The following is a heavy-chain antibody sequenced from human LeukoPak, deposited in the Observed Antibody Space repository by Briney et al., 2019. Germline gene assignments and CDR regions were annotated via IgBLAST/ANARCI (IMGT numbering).Heavy chain of an antibody. Sequence: GASVKVSFKAARYTFTGYYMFRVRQAPAQGLEWMGRINPNSGGTNYAQKFHGRVTMPRETPIRTAYMYLSRLRSDDTAEYDCARGYCSGGGCYSVENWFDPWGQGTLVTV. CDR2: INPNSGGT. J-gene: IGHJ5*02. V-gene: IGHV1-2*06. CDR1: RYTFTGYY. CDR3: ARGYCSGGGCYSVENWFDP. D-gene: IGHD2-15*01.